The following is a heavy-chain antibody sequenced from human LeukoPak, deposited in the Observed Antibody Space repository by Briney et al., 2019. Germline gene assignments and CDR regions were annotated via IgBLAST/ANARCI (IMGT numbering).Heavy chain of an antibody. CDR2: IYYSGST. D-gene: IGHD1-26*01. J-gene: IGHJ3*02. Sequence: SQTLSLTCTVSGVSISSGGYCWSWIRQHPGKGLEWIGYIYYSGSTYYNPSLKSRVTISVDTSKNQFSLKLSSVTAADTAVYYCASLGGKCTVGARGCAFDIWGQGTMVTVSS. CDR1: GVSISSGGYC. V-gene: IGHV4-31*03. CDR3: ASLGGKCTVGARGCAFDI.